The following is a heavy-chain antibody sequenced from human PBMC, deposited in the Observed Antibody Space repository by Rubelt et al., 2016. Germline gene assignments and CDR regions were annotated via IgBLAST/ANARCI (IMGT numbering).Heavy chain of an antibody. CDR2: ISDSGTTI. CDR1: GFTFSGYE. V-gene: IGHV3-48*03. J-gene: IGHJ3*02. Sequence: EVQLVESGGGLVQPGGSLRLSCAASGFTFSGYEMNWVRQAPGKGLEWVSYISDSGTTIYYADSVKGRFTISRDNAKNALDLPMDSLRAEDTAVYYCARRLRQDDACDIWGQGTLVTVSS. CDR3: ARRLRQDDACDI.